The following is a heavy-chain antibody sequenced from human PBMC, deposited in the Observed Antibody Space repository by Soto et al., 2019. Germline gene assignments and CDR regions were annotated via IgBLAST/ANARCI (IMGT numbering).Heavy chain of an antibody. V-gene: IGHV1-69*01. J-gene: IGHJ6*02. D-gene: IGHD2-2*01. CDR3: ARSQGSSTSLENYCYYYYDMDV. CDR1: GGTFGSYA. CDR2: IIPIPGTA. Sequence: QVQLVQSGAEVKKPGSSVKVSCKASGGTFGSYAISCVRQAPGQGLEWMGGIIPIPGTANYVQKFQGRVTISADESTSTAYMELSSLRSEDTAVYYCARSQGSSTSLENYCYYYYDMDVWGQGTTVTVSS.